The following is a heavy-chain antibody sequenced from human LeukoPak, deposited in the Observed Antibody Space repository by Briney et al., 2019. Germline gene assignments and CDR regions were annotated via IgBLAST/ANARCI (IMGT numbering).Heavy chain of an antibody. V-gene: IGHV7-4-1*02. J-gene: IGHJ3*02. CDR3: ASSQQWLVSDAFDI. CDR2: INTNTGNP. CDR1: GYTFTTYA. D-gene: IGHD6-19*01. Sequence: KPRASVKVSCKASGYTFTTYAMNWVRQAPGQGLEWMGWINTNTGNPTYAQGFTGRFVFSLDTSVSTAYLQWSSLKASDTAMYYCASSQQWLVSDAFDIWGQGTMVTVSS.